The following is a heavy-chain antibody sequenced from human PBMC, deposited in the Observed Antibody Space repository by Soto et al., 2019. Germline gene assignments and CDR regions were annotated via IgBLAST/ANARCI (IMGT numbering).Heavy chain of an antibody. CDR2: VDWDRGNA. V-gene: IGHV3-9*01. J-gene: IGHJ5*02. Sequence: EVQLVESGGGLVQPGRSLRLSCAASGFTFDDFALHWVRRAPGKGLEWVSGVDWDRGNAAYANSVKGRFTVSRDSAKNTLYLDLSSVRQDDTALYYCAKAPRLVTHWFDTWGQGTLVTVSS. CDR1: GFTFDDFA. D-gene: IGHD3-9*01. CDR3: AKAPRLVTHWFDT.